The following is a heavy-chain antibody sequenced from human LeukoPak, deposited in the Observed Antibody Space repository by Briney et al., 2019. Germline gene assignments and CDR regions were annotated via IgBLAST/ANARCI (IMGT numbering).Heavy chain of an antibody. J-gene: IGHJ6*03. CDR2: IYYSGST. Sequence: SETLSLTCTVSGGSISSSSYYWGWIRQPPGKGLEWIGSIYYSGSTYYNPSLKSRVTISVDTSKNQFSLKLSSVTAADTAVYYCARLYYDFWSGYSDYDYYMDVWGKRTTVTASS. CDR3: ARLYYDFWSGYSDYDYYMDV. V-gene: IGHV4-39*01. CDR1: GGSISSSSYY. D-gene: IGHD3-3*01.